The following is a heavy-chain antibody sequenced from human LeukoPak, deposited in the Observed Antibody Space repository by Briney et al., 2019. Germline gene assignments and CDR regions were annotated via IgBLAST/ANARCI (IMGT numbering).Heavy chain of an antibody. CDR2: IYYSGST. J-gene: IGHJ5*02. Sequence: SETLSLTCTVSGGSISSGGYYWSWIRQHPGKGLEWIGYIYYSGSTYYNPSLKSRVTISVDTSKNQFSLKLSSVTAADMAVYYCARDCGSSGDSWFDPWGQGTLVTVSS. CDR3: ARDCGSSGDSWFDP. V-gene: IGHV4-31*03. D-gene: IGHD6-6*01. CDR1: GGSISSGGYY.